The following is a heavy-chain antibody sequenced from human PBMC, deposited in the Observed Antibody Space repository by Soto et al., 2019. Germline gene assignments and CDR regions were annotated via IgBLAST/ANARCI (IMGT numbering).Heavy chain of an antibody. CDR2: INPNSGGT. CDR1: GYPFTGYY. J-gene: IGHJ4*02. V-gene: IGHV1-2*02. Sequence: XSVKVSCTAAGYPFTGYYMHWVRQAPGQGLEWMGWINPNSGGTNYAQKFQGRVTMTRDTSISTAYMELSRLRSDDTAVYYCARDRSVSDYCAQGTLVTVSS. CDR3: ARDRSVSDY.